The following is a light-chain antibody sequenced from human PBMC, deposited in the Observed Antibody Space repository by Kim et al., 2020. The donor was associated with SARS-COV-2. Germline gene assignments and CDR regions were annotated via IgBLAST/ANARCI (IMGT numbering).Light chain of an antibody. CDR3: QTWGSGIQV. CDR1: SGHSSYV. Sequence: QLVLTQSPSASASLGASVKLTCTLSSGHSSYVIAWHQQHPAKGPRYLMKVENDGSYARGDGVPDRFSGSSSGAERYLTISSLQSEDEADYYCQTWGSGIQVFGGGTQLTVL. J-gene: IGLJ3*02. CDR2: VENDGSY. V-gene: IGLV4-69*01.